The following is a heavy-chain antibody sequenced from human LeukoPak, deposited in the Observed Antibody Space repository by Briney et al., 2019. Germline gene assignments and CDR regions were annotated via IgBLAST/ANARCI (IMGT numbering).Heavy chain of an antibody. Sequence: GGSLRLSCTASGFTFCDYLMSWVRQAPGKGLEWVGVISGGRTEYAATVKGRFTISRDDSTIIAYLQMNSLTTEDTAVYYCSRGSGWLSVYWGQGTLVTVSS. J-gene: IGHJ4*02. CDR2: ISGGRT. V-gene: IGHV3-49*04. D-gene: IGHD6-19*01. CDR3: SRGSGWLSVY. CDR1: GFTFCDYL.